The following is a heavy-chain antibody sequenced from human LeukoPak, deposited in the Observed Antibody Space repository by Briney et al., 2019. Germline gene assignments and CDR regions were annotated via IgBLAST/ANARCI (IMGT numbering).Heavy chain of an antibody. CDR1: GGSFSGYY. V-gene: IGHV4-34*01. D-gene: IGHD4-17*01. Sequence: PSETLSLTCAVYGGSFSGYYWSWIRQPPGKGLEWIGEINHSESTNYNPSLKSRVTISVDTSKNQFSLKLTSVTAADTAVYYCARTLWRGVTTYNWFDCWGQGTLVTVSS. CDR3: ARTLWRGVTTYNWFDC. J-gene: IGHJ5*01. CDR2: INHSEST.